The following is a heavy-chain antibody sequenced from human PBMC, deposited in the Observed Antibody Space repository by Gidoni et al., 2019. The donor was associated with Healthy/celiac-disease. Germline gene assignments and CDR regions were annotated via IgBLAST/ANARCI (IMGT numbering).Heavy chain of an antibody. Sequence: EVQLVESGGGLVQPGRPLRLPCAASGFTFSGYAMHWVRHAPGKGLEWVSGISWNSGSIGYADSVKGRFTISRDNAKNSLYLQMNSLRAEDTALYYCAKDMFPRRGSYHHGMDVWGQGTTVTVSS. CDR3: AKDMFPRRGSYHHGMDV. CDR1: GFTFSGYA. V-gene: IGHV3-9*01. CDR2: ISWNSGSI. D-gene: IGHD1-26*01. J-gene: IGHJ6*02.